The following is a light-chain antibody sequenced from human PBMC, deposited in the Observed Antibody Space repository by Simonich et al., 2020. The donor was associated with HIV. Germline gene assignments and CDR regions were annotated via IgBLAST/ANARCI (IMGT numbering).Light chain of an antibody. CDR2: KAS. V-gene: IGKV1-5*03. CDR3: QQYSNYSRT. CDR1: QSISSW. Sequence: DIQMTQSPSTLSASVGDRVTITCRASQSISSWLAWYQQKPGKAPKLLIYKASSLESGVPSRFSGSGSGTEFTPTISSLQPDDFATYFCQQYSNYSRTFGQGTKVDIK. J-gene: IGKJ1*01.